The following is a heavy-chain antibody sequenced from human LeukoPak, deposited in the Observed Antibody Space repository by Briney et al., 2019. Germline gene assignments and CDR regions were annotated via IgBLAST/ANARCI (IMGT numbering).Heavy chain of an antibody. D-gene: IGHD6-6*01. CDR2: INPNSGGT. CDR1: GYTFTGYY. Sequence: ASVKVSCKASGYTFTGYYMHWVRQAPGQGLEWMGWINPNSGGTNYAQKLQGRVTMTTDTSTSTAYMELRSLRSDDTAVYYCARGSYSSSSSGSFRWFDPWGQGTLVTVSS. J-gene: IGHJ5*02. V-gene: IGHV1-2*02. CDR3: ARGSYSSSSSGSFRWFDP.